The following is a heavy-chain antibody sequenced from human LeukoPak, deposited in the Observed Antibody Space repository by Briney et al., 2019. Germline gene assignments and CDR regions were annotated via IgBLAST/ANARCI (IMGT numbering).Heavy chain of an antibody. Sequence: PSETLSLTCTVSGGSMSSYYWSWIRQPPGKGLEWIGNIYYSGTTNYNPSLKSRVTISLDTSKNQFSLKLSSVTAADTAVYYCARHLRDCSSGNCYPGAFDIWGQGTMVTVSS. V-gene: IGHV4-59*08. CDR3: ARHLRDCSSGNCYPGAFDI. D-gene: IGHD2-15*01. CDR1: GGSMSSYY. CDR2: IYYSGTT. J-gene: IGHJ3*02.